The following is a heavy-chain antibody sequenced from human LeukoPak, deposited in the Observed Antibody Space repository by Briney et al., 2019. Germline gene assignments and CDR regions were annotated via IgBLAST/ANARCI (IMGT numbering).Heavy chain of an antibody. V-gene: IGHV3-53*01. D-gene: IGHD2-2*01. J-gene: IGHJ4*02. CDR2: IYSDGTT. CDR3: AKDRNIEYCSGTSCLGPFDY. CDR1: GFTVSSNY. Sequence: GGSLRLSCAASGFTVSSNYMTWVRQAPGKGLEWVSVIYSDGTTYYADSVKGRFTISRDNSRNTLYLQMDSLRAEDTAVYYCAKDRNIEYCSGTSCLGPFDYWGQGTLVTVSS.